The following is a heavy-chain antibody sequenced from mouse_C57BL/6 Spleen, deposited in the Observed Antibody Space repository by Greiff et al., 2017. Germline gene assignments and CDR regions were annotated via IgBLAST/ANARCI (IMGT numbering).Heavy chain of an antibody. V-gene: IGHV1-82*01. D-gene: IGHD3-3*01. Sequence: QVQLKQSGPELVKPGASVKISCKASGYAFSSSWMNWVKQRPGKGLEWIGRIYPGDGDTNYNGKFKGKATLTADKSSSTAYMQLSSLTSEDSAVYFCARYGTAGEYFGYWGQGTTLTVSS. CDR3: ARYGTAGEYFGY. CDR1: GYAFSSSW. J-gene: IGHJ2*01. CDR2: IYPGDGDT.